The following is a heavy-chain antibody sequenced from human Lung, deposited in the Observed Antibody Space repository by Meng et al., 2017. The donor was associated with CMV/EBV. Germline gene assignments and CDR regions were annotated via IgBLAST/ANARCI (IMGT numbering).Heavy chain of an antibody. J-gene: IGHJ6*02. D-gene: IGHD5/OR15-5a*01. CDR1: GFMFSDYS. CDR3: ARDVSPRSSVYFAIYYFYALDV. CDR2: ISNGGAYI. Sequence: GGSLRLSCAASGFMFSDYSMNWVRQATGKGLEWVSSISNGGAYIYYADSVKGRFTISRDNAQNSLYLQMNSLRAEDTAVYYCARDVSPRSSVYFAIYYFYALDVWGQGTTVXVSS. V-gene: IGHV3-21*01.